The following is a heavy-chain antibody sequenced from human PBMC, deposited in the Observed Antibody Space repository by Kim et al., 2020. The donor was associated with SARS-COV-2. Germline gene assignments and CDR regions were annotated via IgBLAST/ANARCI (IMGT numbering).Heavy chain of an antibody. CDR3: ARGRGLPDL. Sequence: NTNSSDSVKGRFTIPRDNVRDTLYLQMNSLTADDTAIYYCARGRGLPDLWGPGTLVTVSS. J-gene: IGHJ5*02. CDR2: NT. V-gene: IGHV3-74*01.